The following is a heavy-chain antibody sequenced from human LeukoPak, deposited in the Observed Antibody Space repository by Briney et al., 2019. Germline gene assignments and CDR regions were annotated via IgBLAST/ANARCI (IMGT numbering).Heavy chain of an antibody. CDR2: ISPNGVIT. D-gene: IGHD5-24*01. J-gene: IGHJ4*02. CDR1: GFTFSSHG. Sequence: GGSLRLSCAASGFTFSSHGMNWVRQAPGKGLEWVSGISPNGVITYYADSVKGRFTISRDNSKGTVYLQMDSLRPEDTAVYYCAKDDAWLQYGNWGRGTLVTVSS. V-gene: IGHV3-23*01. CDR3: AKDDAWLQYGN.